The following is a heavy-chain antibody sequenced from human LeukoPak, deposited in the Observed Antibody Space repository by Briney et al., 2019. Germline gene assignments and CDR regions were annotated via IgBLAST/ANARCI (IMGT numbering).Heavy chain of an antibody. CDR1: GGSFSGYY. J-gene: IGHJ5*02. D-gene: IGHD6-19*01. V-gene: IGHV4-34*01. CDR2: INHIVST. CDR3: ARGLLKGTPVAGTP. Sequence: SETLSLTCAVYGGSFSGYYWSWIRQPPGKGLEWMGEINHIVSTNYNTSLKSRVSISVDTSKNQFSLKLRSVTAADTAVYYCARGLLKGTPVAGTPWGQGTLVSVSS.